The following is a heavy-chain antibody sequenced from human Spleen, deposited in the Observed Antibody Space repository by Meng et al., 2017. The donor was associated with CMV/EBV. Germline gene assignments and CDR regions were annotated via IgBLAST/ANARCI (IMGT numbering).Heavy chain of an antibody. CDR3: ARFDIDVEGFYGMNV. Sequence: SETLSLTCSVPRGSISSYYWNWLRQPPGKGLEWIGYISYTGGTNYNPSLKSRVTISVDTSKNQFSLKLSSVTAADTAVYYCARFDIDVEGFYGMNVWGQGTTVTVS. V-gene: IGHV4-59*01. CDR2: ISYTGGT. D-gene: IGHD5-12*01. CDR1: RGSISSYY. J-gene: IGHJ6*02.